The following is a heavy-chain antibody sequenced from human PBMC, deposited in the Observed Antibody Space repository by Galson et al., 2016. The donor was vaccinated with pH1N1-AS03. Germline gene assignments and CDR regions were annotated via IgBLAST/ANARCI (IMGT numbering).Heavy chain of an antibody. D-gene: IGHD6-13*01. CDR1: GFTFSSYA. Sequence: SLRLSCAASGFTFSSYAMHWVRQAPGKGLEYVSAISGNGYSTYYANSVKGRFTISRDNSKSTLFLQMGSLRPEDRAVYYCARGPVSYSNYWFPPPDYWGQGTLVTGSS. J-gene: IGHJ4*02. CDR2: ISGNGYST. CDR3: ARGPVSYSNYWFPPPDY. V-gene: IGHV3-64*01.